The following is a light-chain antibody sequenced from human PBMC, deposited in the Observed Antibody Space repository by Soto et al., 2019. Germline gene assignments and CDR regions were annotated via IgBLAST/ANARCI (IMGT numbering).Light chain of an antibody. Sequence: QSVLTQPPSVSGAPGQRVTISCTGSSYNIGAGYDVHWYQQLPGTAPKLLIYGNSNRPSGVPDRFSGSKSGTSASLAITGLQAEDEADYYCQSYDSSLPYVFGTGTKVTVL. J-gene: IGLJ1*01. V-gene: IGLV1-40*01. CDR1: SYNIGAGYD. CDR3: QSYDSSLPYV. CDR2: GNS.